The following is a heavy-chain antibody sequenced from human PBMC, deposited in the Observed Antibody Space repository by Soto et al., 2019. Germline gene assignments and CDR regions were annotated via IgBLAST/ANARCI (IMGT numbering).Heavy chain of an antibody. J-gene: IGHJ5*02. D-gene: IGHD3-22*01. CDR1: GYTFTRNG. V-gene: IGHV1-18*01. CDR2: ISPKSGSK. CDR3: ARASPYYYDSSGYSPYNWFDP. Sequence: GASVKVSCKTSGYTFTRNGISWVRQAPGQGLEWMGWISPKSGSKKYAQKCQGRVIMTTDTSRSTAYMELRSLRCDDTAVYDCARASPYYYDSSGYSPYNWFDPWGQGTLVTVSS.